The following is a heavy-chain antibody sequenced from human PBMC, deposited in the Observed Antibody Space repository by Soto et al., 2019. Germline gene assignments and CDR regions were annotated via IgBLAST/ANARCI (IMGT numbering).Heavy chain of an antibody. J-gene: IGHJ4*02. D-gene: IGHD2-15*01. CDR2: ISSSSGSV. CDR3: ARAPSDIVVVVAPDY. V-gene: IGHV3-21*01. Sequence: GGSLRLSCAASGFTFSSCAMNWVRQAPGKGLEWVSTISSSSGSVYYADSVKGRFTISRDNAKNSLYLQMNSLRAEDTAVYYCARAPSDIVVVVAPDYWGQGTLVTVSS. CDR1: GFTFSSCA.